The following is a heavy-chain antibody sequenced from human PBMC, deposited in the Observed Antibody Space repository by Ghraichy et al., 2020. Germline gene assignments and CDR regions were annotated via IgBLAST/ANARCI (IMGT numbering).Heavy chain of an antibody. D-gene: IGHD7-27*01. CDR2: IKEDGSVK. CDR1: GFTFTNYW. V-gene: IGHV3-7*01. CDR3: VIGEANWVH. Sequence: GGSLRLSCAASGFTFTNYWMTWVRQAPGKGLEWVANIKEDGSVKYYVDSVKGRFTISRDNAKNSQFLQMSSLRVEDTAVYYCVIGEANWVHWGQGTLVTVSS. J-gene: IGHJ4*02.